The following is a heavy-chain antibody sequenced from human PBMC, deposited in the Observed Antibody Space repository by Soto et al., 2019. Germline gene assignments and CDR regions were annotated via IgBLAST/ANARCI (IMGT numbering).Heavy chain of an antibody. CDR3: ARDEREGSSWHDYYYGMDV. CDR2: IIPIFGAA. Sequence: ASVKVSCKASGGTFSSYAISWVRQAPGQGLEWMGGIIPIFGAANYAQKFQGRVTITADESTSTAYMELSSLRSEDTAVYYCARDEREGSSWHDYYYGMDVWGQGTTVTVSS. V-gene: IGHV1-69*13. D-gene: IGHD6-13*01. J-gene: IGHJ6*02. CDR1: GGTFSSYA.